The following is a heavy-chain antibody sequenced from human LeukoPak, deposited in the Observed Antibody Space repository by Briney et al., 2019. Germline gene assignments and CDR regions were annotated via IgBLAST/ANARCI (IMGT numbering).Heavy chain of an antibody. V-gene: IGHV3-7*02. J-gene: IGHJ4*02. Sequence: GGSLRLSCAASGFNLSTYWMTWARQAPGKGLEWVANIKQDGSEKYYADSVKGRFTISRDNAKNSLYLQMSSLRAEDTAVYYCARLKGERSLFEYWGQGTLVTVSS. CDR1: GFNLSTYW. CDR2: IKQDGSEK. CDR3: ARLKGERSLFEY. D-gene: IGHD2-21*01.